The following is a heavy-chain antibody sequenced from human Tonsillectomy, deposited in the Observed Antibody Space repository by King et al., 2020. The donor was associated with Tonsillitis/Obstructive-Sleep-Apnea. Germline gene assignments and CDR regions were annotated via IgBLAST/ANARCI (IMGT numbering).Heavy chain of an antibody. Sequence: VQLVESGGGLVKPGGSLRLSCAASGFIFSSYNMHWVRQAPGKGLEWVSSISISSTYIYYADSLKGRFTISRDNAKNSLYLQMSSLRAEDTAVYYCARESVEFVEWLLSGDAFDIWGQGTMVSVSS. CDR3: ARESVEFVEWLLSGDAFDI. J-gene: IGHJ3*02. CDR2: ISISSTYI. V-gene: IGHV3-21*06. CDR1: GFIFSSYN. D-gene: IGHD3-3*01.